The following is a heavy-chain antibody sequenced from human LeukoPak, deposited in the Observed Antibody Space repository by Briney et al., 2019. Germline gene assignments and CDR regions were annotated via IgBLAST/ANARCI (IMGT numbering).Heavy chain of an antibody. V-gene: IGHV3-49*04. Sequence: GGSLRLSCTASGFTFGDYAMSWVRQAPGRGLEWVGFIRSKAYGGTTEYAASVKGRFTISRDDSKSIAYLQMNSLKTEDTAVYYCTRGQSSGWYRFSHDYWGQGTLVTVSS. CDR1: GFTFGDYA. CDR3: TRGQSSGWYRFSHDY. CDR2: IRSKAYGGTT. D-gene: IGHD6-19*01. J-gene: IGHJ4*02.